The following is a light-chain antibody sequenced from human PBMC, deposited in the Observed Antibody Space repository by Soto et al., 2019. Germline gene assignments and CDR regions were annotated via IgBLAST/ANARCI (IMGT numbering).Light chain of an antibody. J-gene: IGLJ1*01. Sequence: QSVLAQHPSASGSPGQSVTVSCTGSSSDIGDYNFVSWYQQHPGKAPKLIIYEVKKRPSGVPDRFSASKSGNTASLTVSGLQAEDEADYYCSSYAGNNNFVFGSRTKVTVL. V-gene: IGLV2-8*01. CDR2: EVK. CDR3: SSYAGNNNFV. CDR1: SSDIGDYNF.